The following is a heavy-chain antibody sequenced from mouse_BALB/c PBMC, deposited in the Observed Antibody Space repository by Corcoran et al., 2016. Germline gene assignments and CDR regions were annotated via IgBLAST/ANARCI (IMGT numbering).Heavy chain of an antibody. CDR2: IYWDDDK. Sequence: QVTLKESGPGILQPSQTLSLTCSFSGFSLSTSGMGVSWIRQPSGKGLEWLAHIYWDDDKRYNPSLKSRLTIAKDTSRNQVFLKITSVDTADNATYYCARRAPGGYYAMDYWGQGTSVTVSS. CDR1: GFSLSTSGMG. J-gene: IGHJ4*01. V-gene: IGHV8-12*01. CDR3: ARRAPGGYYAMDY.